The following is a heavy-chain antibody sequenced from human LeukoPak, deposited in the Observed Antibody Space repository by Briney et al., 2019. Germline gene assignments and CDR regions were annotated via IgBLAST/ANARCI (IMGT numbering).Heavy chain of an antibody. Sequence: GGSLRLSCAASGFTFSSYGMHWVRQAPGKGLEWVAFIRYDGSNKYYADSVKGRFTISRDNSKNTLYLHVNSLRPEDTAVYYCAKDLYTGGYWYFDLWGRGTLVTVSS. CDR2: IRYDGSNK. CDR1: GFTFSSYG. CDR3: AKDLYTGGYWYFDL. J-gene: IGHJ2*01. V-gene: IGHV3-30*02. D-gene: IGHD1-14*01.